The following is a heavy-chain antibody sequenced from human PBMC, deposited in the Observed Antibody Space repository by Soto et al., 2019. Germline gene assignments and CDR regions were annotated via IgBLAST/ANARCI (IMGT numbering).Heavy chain of an antibody. CDR2: IYYSGST. Sequence: QLQLQESGPGLVKPSETLSLTCTVSGGSISSSSYYWGWIRQPPGKGLEWIGSIYYSGSTYYNPALKRRVTISVDTSKNQFSLKLSSVTAADTAVYYCARHLLEWVVAATPSWFDPWGQGTLVTVSS. CDR1: GGSISSSSYY. V-gene: IGHV4-39*01. CDR3: ARHLLEWVVAATPSWFDP. D-gene: IGHD2-15*01. J-gene: IGHJ5*02.